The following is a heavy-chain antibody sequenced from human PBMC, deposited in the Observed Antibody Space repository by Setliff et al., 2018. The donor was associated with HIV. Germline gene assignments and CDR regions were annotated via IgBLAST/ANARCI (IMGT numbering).Heavy chain of an antibody. D-gene: IGHD6-6*01. Sequence: SETLSLTCTVSGGSISSYYWSWIRQPPGKGLEWIGYIYYSGSPNYNPSLKSRVTISVDTSKNQFSLKLSSVIAADTAVYYCASEAWTSYRSSSGYYYYYMDVWGKGTTVTVSS. CDR1: GGSISSYY. J-gene: IGHJ6*03. V-gene: IGHV4-59*01. CDR3: ASEAWTSYRSSSGYYYYYMDV. CDR2: IYYSGSP.